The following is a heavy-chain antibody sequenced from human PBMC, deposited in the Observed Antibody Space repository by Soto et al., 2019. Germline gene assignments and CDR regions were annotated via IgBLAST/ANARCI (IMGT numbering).Heavy chain of an antibody. D-gene: IGHD3-10*01. CDR3: ACMRHYGYWYFDY. CDR2: IDYSGST. Sequence: SESLSLTCTVSGVSISSHDWSWIRQSPGKGMEWIGNIDYSGSTSYNPSLKSRVTISVDTSKKQFSLKLRSVTGADTAMYYCACMRHYGYWYFDYWGQGTLVTVSS. V-gene: IGHV4-59*11. CDR1: GVSISSHD. J-gene: IGHJ4*02.